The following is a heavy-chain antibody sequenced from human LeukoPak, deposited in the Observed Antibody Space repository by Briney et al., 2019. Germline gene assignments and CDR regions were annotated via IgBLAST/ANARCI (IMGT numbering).Heavy chain of an antibody. J-gene: IGHJ3*02. V-gene: IGHV1-2*02. D-gene: IGHD6-6*01. CDR2: INPNSGGT. CDR1: GYTFTSYD. CDR3: CWSSSAGAFDI. Sequence: ASVKVSCKASGYTFTSYDINWVRQATGQGLEWMGWINPNSGGTNYAQKFQGRVTMTRDTSISTAYMELSSLRSEDTAVYYCCWSSSAGAFDIWGQGTMVTVSS.